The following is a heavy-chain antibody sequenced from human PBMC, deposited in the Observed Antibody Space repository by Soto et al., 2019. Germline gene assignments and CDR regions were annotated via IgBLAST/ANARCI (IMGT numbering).Heavy chain of an antibody. V-gene: IGHV6-1*01. CDR1: GDSVSSNSAA. J-gene: IGHJ6*02. CDR3: ARDGXYSSGWLDYYYYYGMDV. D-gene: IGHD6-19*01. Sequence: SQTLSLTCAISGDSVSSNSAAWNWIRQSPSRGLEWLGRTYYRSKWYNDYAVSVKSRITINPDTSKNQFSLQLNSVTPEDTAVYYCARDGXYSSGWLDYYYYYGMDVWGPGTTVTVSS. CDR2: TYYRSKWYN.